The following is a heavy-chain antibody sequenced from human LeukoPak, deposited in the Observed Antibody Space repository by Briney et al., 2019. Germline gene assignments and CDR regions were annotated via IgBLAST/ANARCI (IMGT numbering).Heavy chain of an antibody. D-gene: IGHD2-2*02. CDR3: ARDRGITVVVPAAIKQDYYYYYMDV. CDR2: IIPIFGTA. J-gene: IGHJ6*03. V-gene: IGHV1-69*01. CDR1: GGTFSSYA. Sequence: ASVKVSCKASGGTFSSYAISWVRQAPGQGLEWMGGIIPIFGTANYAQKFQGRVTITADESTSTAYMELSSLRSEDTAVYYCARDRGITVVVPAAIKQDYYYYYMDVWGKGTTVTVSS.